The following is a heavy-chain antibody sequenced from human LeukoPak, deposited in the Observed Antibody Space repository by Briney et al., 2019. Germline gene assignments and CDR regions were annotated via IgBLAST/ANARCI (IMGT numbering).Heavy chain of an antibody. V-gene: IGHV5-51*01. Sequence: GESLKISCKGSGYSFTSYWIAWVRQMPGRGLEWMGIIYPGDSDTKYSPSFQGQVTISADKSMSAAYLQWSSLKVSDTAMYFRARSFIYSSAHDYWGQGTLVTVSS. CDR3: ARSFIYSSAHDY. J-gene: IGHJ4*02. D-gene: IGHD6-19*01. CDR2: IYPGDSDT. CDR1: GYSFTSYW.